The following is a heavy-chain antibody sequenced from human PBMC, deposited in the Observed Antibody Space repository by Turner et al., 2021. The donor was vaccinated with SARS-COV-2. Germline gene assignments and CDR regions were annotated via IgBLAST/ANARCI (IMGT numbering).Heavy chain of an antibody. D-gene: IGHD6-13*01. CDR2: IDYSGST. CDR3: ATSTVAGTELNYYGMDV. J-gene: IGHJ6*02. Sequence: QLQLQESGQGLVKLSEPLSLTGTLPGASISGSSSYWGWIRQPPGKGLEWIGSIDYSGSTYYNPSLKSRVPISVDTTKNQFSLKLSSVTAADTAVYYWATSTVAGTELNYYGMDVWGQGTTVTVSS. CDR1: GASISGSSSY. V-gene: IGHV4-39*01.